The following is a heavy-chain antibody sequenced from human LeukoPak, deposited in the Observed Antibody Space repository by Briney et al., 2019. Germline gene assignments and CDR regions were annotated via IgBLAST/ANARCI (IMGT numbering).Heavy chain of an antibody. CDR3: ARAAGDYTNYPYDY. D-gene: IGHD4-11*01. J-gene: IGHJ4*02. CDR2: IYYSGST. V-gene: IGHV4-59*01. Sequence: PSETLSLTCAVYGGSFSGYYWSWIRQPPGKGLEWIGFIYYSGSTNYNPSLKSRVTISVDTSKSQFSLKLRSVTAADTAVYYCARAAGDYTNYPYDYWGQGTLVTVSS. CDR1: GGSFSGYY.